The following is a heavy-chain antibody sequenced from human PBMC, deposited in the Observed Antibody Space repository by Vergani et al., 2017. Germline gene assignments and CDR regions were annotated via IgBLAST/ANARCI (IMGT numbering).Heavy chain of an antibody. Sequence: EVQLLESGGGLVQPGGSLRLSCAASGFTFSSYAMSWVRQAPGKGLEWVSAISGSGGSTYYADSVKGRFTISRDNSKNTLYLQMNSLRAEDTAVYYCAKGGTYYESSGYPNDAFDIWGQGTMVTVSS. D-gene: IGHD3-22*01. CDR2: ISGSGGST. J-gene: IGHJ3*02. V-gene: IGHV3-23*01. CDR3: AKGGTYYESSGYPNDAFDI. CDR1: GFTFSSYA.